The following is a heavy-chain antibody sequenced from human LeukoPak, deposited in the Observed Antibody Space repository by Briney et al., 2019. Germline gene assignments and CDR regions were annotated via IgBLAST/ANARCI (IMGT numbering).Heavy chain of an antibody. D-gene: IGHD3-22*01. CDR1: GFTFSSYA. CDR3: AKDPYYDSSGWYAFDI. Sequence: GGSLRLSCAASGFTFSSYAMSWVRQAPGKGLEWVSAISDSGGSTYYADSVKGRFTISRDNSKNTLYLQMNSLRAEDTAVYYCAKDPYYDSSGWYAFDIWGQGTMVTVSS. J-gene: IGHJ3*02. CDR2: ISDSGGST. V-gene: IGHV3-23*01.